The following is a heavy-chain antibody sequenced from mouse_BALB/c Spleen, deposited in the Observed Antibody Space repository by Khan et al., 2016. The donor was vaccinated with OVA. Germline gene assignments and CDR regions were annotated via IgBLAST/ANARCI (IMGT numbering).Heavy chain of an antibody. CDR1: GYTFTSYW. CDR2: INPSDSET. Sequence: QVQLKQSGAELVRPGASVKLSCKASGYTFTSYWMNWVRQRPGQGLDWIGKINPSDSETHYNQMFKDKATLTVDKSSGTAYMQLSSLTSEDSAVYKCARREKYGYDPSWFAYWGQGTMVTVSA. J-gene: IGHJ3*01. V-gene: IGHV1-61*01. CDR3: ARREKYGYDPSWFAY. D-gene: IGHD2-2*01.